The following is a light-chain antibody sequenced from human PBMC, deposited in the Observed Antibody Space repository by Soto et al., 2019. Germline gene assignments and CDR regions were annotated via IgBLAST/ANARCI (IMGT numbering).Light chain of an antibody. CDR1: QSVSSSY. CDR3: QQYDSSPPKT. CDR2: GAS. V-gene: IGKV3-20*01. Sequence: EIVLTQSPGTLSLSPGEGATLSCRASQSVSSSYLAWYQQKPGQAPRLLIYGASSRATGVPDRFSGSGSGTDFTITISSLEPEDFAVYYCQQYDSSPPKTFGHGTKVEIK. J-gene: IGKJ1*01.